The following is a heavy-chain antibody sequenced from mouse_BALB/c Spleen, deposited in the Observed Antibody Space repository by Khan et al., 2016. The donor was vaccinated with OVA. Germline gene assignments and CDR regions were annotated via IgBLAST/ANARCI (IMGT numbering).Heavy chain of an antibody. D-gene: IGHD1-1*01. Sequence: EVMLVESGGDLVKPGGSLKLSCAASGFTFSTYGMSWVRQTPDKRLEWVATVSTGGGYTYYPDSVKGRFTISRDNTKHTLYLQMSSLKSEDTAMFYCARLAYYYDSEGFAYWGQGTLVTVSA. CDR1: GFTFSTYG. J-gene: IGHJ3*01. CDR2: VSTGGGYT. CDR3: ARLAYYYDSEGFAY. V-gene: IGHV5-6*01.